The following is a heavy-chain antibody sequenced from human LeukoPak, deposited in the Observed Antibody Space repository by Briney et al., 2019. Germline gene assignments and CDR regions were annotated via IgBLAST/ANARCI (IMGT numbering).Heavy chain of an antibody. Sequence: GGSLRLSCAASGFTFSSYSMNWVRQAPGKGLECVSSISSSSYIYYADSVKGRFTISRDNAKNSLYLQMNSLRAEDTAVYYCARDYYGSGSHKPGGAFDIWGQGTMVTVSS. V-gene: IGHV3-21*01. D-gene: IGHD3-10*01. J-gene: IGHJ3*02. CDR2: ISSSSYI. CDR3: ARDYYGSGSHKPGGAFDI. CDR1: GFTFSSYS.